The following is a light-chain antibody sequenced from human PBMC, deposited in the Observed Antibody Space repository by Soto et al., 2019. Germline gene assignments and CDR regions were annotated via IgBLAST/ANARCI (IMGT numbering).Light chain of an antibody. CDR2: EGS. CDR1: SSDVGSYNL. J-gene: IGLJ2*01. V-gene: IGLV2-23*01. CDR3: CSYEGSSNPV. Sequence: QSVLTQPASVSGSPGQSITISCTGTSSDVGSYNLVSWYQQHPGKAPKLMIYEGSKRPSGVSNRFSGSKSGNTASLTISGLQAEDEADYYCCSYEGSSNPVFGGGTKVTVL.